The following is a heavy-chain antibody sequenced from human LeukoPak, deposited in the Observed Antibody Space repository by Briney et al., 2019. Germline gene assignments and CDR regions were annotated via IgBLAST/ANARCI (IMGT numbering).Heavy chain of an antibody. CDR2: IHHSGST. CDR3: ARQWLF. Sequence: SETPSLTCTVSGGSISSSSYYWGWIRQPPGRGLEWIGSIHHSGSTYYNPSLKSRVTISVDTPKNQFSLKLNSVTAADTAVYYCARQWLFWGQGTLVTVSS. V-gene: IGHV4-39*01. D-gene: IGHD5-12*01. CDR1: GGSISSSSYY. J-gene: IGHJ4*02.